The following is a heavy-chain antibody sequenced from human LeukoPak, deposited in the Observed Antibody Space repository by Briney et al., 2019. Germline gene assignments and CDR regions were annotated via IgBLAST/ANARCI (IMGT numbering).Heavy chain of an antibody. Sequence: PGGSLRLSCAASASTFSSYGMGWVRQAPGKGLDWVSSISGSGAGTYYADSVKGRFTISRDNSKNTLYVQMNSLRAEDTAVYYCERDYYYYYYMDVWGKGTTVTVSS. CDR1: ASTFSSYG. CDR3: ERDYYYYYYMDV. V-gene: IGHV3-23*01. CDR2: ISGSGAGT. J-gene: IGHJ6*03.